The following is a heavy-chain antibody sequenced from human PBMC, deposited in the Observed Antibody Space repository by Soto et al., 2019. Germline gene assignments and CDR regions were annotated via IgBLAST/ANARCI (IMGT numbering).Heavy chain of an antibody. CDR2: ISSGAAYI. D-gene: IGHD1-26*01. J-gene: IGHJ5*02. V-gene: IGHV3-21*01. Sequence: EVQVVESGGGLVKPGGSLTLSCNFTFSLYSMNWVRQAPGKGLEWLASISSGAAYIKYADSVQGRFTISRDNAKSSVSLKMSSLRVEDTAVYFCTRDEGGSYDSWFHPWGQGTQVTVSA. CDR1: FTFSLYS. CDR3: TRDEGGSYDSWFHP.